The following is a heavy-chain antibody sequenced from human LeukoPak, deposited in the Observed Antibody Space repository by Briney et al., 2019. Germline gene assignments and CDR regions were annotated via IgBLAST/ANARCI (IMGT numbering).Heavy chain of an antibody. J-gene: IGHJ4*02. CDR3: ARRDLSDGRWLFLDY. Sequence: GSLRLSCAASGFTFSSYAMSWVRQAPGKGLEWVSAISGSGGSTYYADSVKGRFTISRDNSKNTLYLQMNSLRAEDTAVYYCARRDLSDGRWLFLDYWGQGTLVTVSS. D-gene: IGHD3-22*01. V-gene: IGHV3-23*01. CDR2: ISGSGGST. CDR1: GFTFSSYA.